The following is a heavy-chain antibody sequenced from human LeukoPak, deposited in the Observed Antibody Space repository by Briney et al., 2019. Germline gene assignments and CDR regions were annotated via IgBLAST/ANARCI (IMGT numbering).Heavy chain of an antibody. CDR2: VHYSLSS. CDR3: ACSRIVERNFDF. V-gene: IGHV4-59*01. D-gene: IGHD2-15*01. CDR1: GASINVYY. Sequence: SETLSLTCTVSGASINVYYWSWIRQPPGKGLEWIGYVHYSLSSNYSPSLEGRVTISMDTSHRQFSLKLTSVPAADTAVYYGACSRIVERNFDFWGEGMLVTVSS. J-gene: IGHJ4*02.